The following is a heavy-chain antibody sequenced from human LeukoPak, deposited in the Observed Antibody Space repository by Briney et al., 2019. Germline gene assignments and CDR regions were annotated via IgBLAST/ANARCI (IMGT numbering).Heavy chain of an antibody. CDR3: ARDRGYAGFWSGYYIAYYYFDY. CDR1: GYTFTSYG. CDR2: ISAYNGNT. Sequence: ASVKVSCKASGYTFTSYGISWVRQAPGQGLEWMGWISAYNGNTNYAQKLQGRVTMTTDTSTSTAYMELRSLRSDDTAVYYCARDRGYAGFWSGYYIAYYYFDYWGQGTLVTVSS. J-gene: IGHJ4*02. V-gene: IGHV1-18*01. D-gene: IGHD3-3*01.